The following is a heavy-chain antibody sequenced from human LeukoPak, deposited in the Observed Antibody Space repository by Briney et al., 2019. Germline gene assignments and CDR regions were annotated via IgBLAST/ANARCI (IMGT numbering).Heavy chain of an antibody. CDR1: GGSISSYY. CDR3: ARSSGYGDVPGAFDI. J-gene: IGHJ3*02. V-gene: IGHV4-59*08. Sequence: SETLSLTCTVSGGSISSYYWSWIRQPPGKGLEWIGYIYYSGSTNYNPSLKSRVTISVDTSKNQFSLKLSSVTAADTAVYYCARSSGYGDVPGAFDIWGQGTMVTVSS. D-gene: IGHD4-17*01. CDR2: IYYSGST.